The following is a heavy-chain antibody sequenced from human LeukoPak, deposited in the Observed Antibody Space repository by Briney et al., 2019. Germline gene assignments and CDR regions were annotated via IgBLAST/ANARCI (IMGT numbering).Heavy chain of an antibody. J-gene: IGHJ4*02. CDR2: ISGSSSYI. Sequence: GGSLRLSCAASGFTFSSYSMNWVRQAPGKGLEWVSSISGSSSYINYADSVKGRFTVSRDNAQNSLFLQLNSLRAEDTAVYYCARALTTLTYEGYWGQGTLVTVSS. CDR3: ARALTTLTYEGY. D-gene: IGHD1-1*01. V-gene: IGHV3-21*01. CDR1: GFTFSSYS.